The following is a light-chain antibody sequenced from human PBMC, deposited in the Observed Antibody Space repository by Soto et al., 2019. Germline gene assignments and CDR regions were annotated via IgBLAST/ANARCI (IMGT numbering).Light chain of an antibody. CDR3: QSYDSSLSGYV. V-gene: IGLV1-40*01. Sequence: QSVLTQPPSVSGAPGQRVTISCTGSNSNIGAGYDVHWYQQLPGTTPKLLIYGYINRPSGVPDRFSGSKSGTSASLAITGLQAEDEADYYCQSYDSSLSGYVFGTGTKLTVL. CDR2: GYI. CDR1: NSNIGAGYD. J-gene: IGLJ1*01.